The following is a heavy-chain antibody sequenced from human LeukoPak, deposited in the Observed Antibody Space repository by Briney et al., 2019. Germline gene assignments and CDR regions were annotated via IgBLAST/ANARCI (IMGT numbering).Heavy chain of an antibody. V-gene: IGHV1-69*13. Sequence: SVKVSCKASGGTFSSYAISWVRQAPGQGLEWMGGIIPIFGSANYAQKFQGRVTITADESTSTAYMELSSLRSEDTAVYYCARNSGYDPGDAFDIWGQGTMVTVSS. CDR3: ARNSGYDPGDAFDI. D-gene: IGHD5-12*01. J-gene: IGHJ3*02. CDR2: IIPIFGSA. CDR1: GGTFSSYA.